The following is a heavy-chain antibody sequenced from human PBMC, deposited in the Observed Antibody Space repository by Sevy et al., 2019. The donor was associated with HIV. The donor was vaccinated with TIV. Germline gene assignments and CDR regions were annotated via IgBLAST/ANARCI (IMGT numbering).Heavy chain of an antibody. CDR2: ISYDGSNK. CDR3: AREGWDIVVVPAAIWRYYYYGMDV. CDR1: GFTFSSYA. J-gene: IGHJ6*02. Sequence: GGSLKISCAASGFTFSSYAMHWVRQAPGKGLEWVAVISYDGSNKYYADSVKGRFTISRDNSKNTLYLQMNSLRAEDTAVYYCAREGWDIVVVPAAIWRYYYYGMDVWGQGTTVTVSS. V-gene: IGHV3-30*04. D-gene: IGHD2-2*01.